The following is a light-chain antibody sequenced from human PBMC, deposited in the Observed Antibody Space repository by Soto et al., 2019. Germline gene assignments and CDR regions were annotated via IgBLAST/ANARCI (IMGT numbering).Light chain of an antibody. J-gene: IGKJ4*01. CDR2: DAS. CDR3: QQRSNWPST. Sequence: EIVLTQSPATPSLSPGERATLSCRASQSVSRYLAWYQQKPGQAPRLLIYDASSRATGIPARFSGSGSGTDFTLTITSLEPADFAVYYCQQRSNWPSTFGGGTKVEI. V-gene: IGKV3-11*01. CDR1: QSVSRY.